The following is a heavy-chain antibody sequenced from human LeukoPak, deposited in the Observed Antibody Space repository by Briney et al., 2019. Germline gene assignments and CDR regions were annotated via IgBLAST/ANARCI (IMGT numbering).Heavy chain of an antibody. CDR2: IIIIFGTA. CDR1: GGTFSSYA. CDR3: ARGDGYNYATGDS. Sequence: ASVKLSCKASGGTFSSYAISWVRHPPGQGLEWMGGIIIIFGTATYTQKFQGRVTITTDESTSTAYMDLSSLRSEATAGYYCARGDGYNYATGDSWGQGTLVTVSS. D-gene: IGHD5-24*01. J-gene: IGHJ4*02. V-gene: IGHV1-69*05.